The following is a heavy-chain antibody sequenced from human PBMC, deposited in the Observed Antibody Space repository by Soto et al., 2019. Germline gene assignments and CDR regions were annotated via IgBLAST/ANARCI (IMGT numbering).Heavy chain of an antibody. Sequence: ASVKVSCKASGYTFTSFGINWVRQAPGQGLEWLGWISAYDGNTNYAQILQGRVSITRDTSTRTAYMELRSLRSEDTAVYYCARDIGGWPEYWGQGTLVSVSS. D-gene: IGHD1-26*01. CDR1: GYTFTSFG. J-gene: IGHJ4*02. CDR3: ARDIGGWPEY. CDR2: ISAYDGNT. V-gene: IGHV1-18*01.